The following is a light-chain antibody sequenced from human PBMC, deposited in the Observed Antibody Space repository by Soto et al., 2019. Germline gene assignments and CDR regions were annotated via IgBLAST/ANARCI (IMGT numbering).Light chain of an antibody. J-gene: IGKJ4*01. CDR3: QQYDRWGV. CDR2: AAS. Sequence: EMVMTQSPVTLSVSPGDRVTLSCRASQSVSNAVAWNQQKYGQSPRLLIYAASTRAAGVPDRFWGSGSGTDFNRTSSSSQSEGFAIYYCQQYDRWGVFGGGTRVEI. CDR1: QSVSNA. V-gene: IGKV3-15*01.